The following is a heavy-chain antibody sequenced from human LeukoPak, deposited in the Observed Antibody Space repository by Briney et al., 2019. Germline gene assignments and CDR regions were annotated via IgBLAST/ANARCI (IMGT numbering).Heavy chain of an antibody. CDR3: ARDPEYSSSWYKYDY. D-gene: IGHD6-13*01. Sequence: GGSLRLSCAASGFTFSSYSMNWVRQAPGKGLEWVSSISSSSSYIYYADSVKGRFTISRDNAKNSLYLQVNSLRAEDTAVYYCARDPEYSSSWYKYDYWGQGTLVTVSS. CDR2: ISSSSSYI. V-gene: IGHV3-21*01. CDR1: GFTFSSYS. J-gene: IGHJ4*02.